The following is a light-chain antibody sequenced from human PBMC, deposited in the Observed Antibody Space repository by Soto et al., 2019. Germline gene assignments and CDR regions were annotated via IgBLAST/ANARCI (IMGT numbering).Light chain of an antibody. CDR3: QQSNKWPYP. CDR2: GAS. J-gene: IGKJ2*01. CDR1: QSVSSN. V-gene: IGKV3-15*01. Sequence: EIVMTQSPATLSVSPGERATLSCSASQSVSSNLAWYQQKPGQAPRLLFYGASTRATGIPARFSGTGSGTDFTLTISSLQSEDFAVYYCQQSNKWPYPFGQGTKLEIK.